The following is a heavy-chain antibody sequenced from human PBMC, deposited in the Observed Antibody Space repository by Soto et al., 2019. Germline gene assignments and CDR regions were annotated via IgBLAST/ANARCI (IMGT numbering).Heavy chain of an antibody. Sequence: ASVKVSCKASGYTFTSYCISWVRQAPGQGLEWMGWISAYNGNTNYAQKLQGRVTMTTDTSTSTAYMELRSLRSDDTAVYYCARDPGLRFLEWLYTDNWFDPWGQGTLVTVSS. V-gene: IGHV1-18*04. CDR3: ARDPGLRFLEWLYTDNWFDP. CDR1: GYTFTSYC. J-gene: IGHJ5*02. CDR2: ISAYNGNT. D-gene: IGHD3-3*01.